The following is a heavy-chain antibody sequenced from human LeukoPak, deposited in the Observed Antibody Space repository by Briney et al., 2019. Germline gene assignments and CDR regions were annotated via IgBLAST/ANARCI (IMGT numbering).Heavy chain of an antibody. CDR3: ARFRMGSFDY. D-gene: IGHD2-8*01. J-gene: IGHJ4*02. Sequence: SETLSLTCAVYGGSFSSYYWSWIRQPPGKGLEWIGEINHSGSTYYNPSLKSRVTISVDRSKNQFSLKLSSVTAADTAVYYCARFRMGSFDYWGQGTLVTVSS. CDR1: GGSFSSYY. V-gene: IGHV4-34*01. CDR2: INHSGST.